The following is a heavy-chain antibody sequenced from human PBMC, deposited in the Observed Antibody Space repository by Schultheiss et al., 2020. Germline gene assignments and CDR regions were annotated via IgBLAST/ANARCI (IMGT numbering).Heavy chain of an antibody. CDR2: ISYDGSNK. Sequence: SLRLSCAASGFTFSSYAMHWVRQAPGKGLEWVAVISYDGSNKYYADSVKGRFTISRDNSKNTLYLQMNSLRAEDTAVYYCARDPLAAPRGGYFDYWGQGTLVTVSS. V-gene: IGHV3-30-3*01. CDR1: GFTFSSYA. J-gene: IGHJ4*02. CDR3: ARDPLAAPRGGYFDY. D-gene: IGHD6-13*01.